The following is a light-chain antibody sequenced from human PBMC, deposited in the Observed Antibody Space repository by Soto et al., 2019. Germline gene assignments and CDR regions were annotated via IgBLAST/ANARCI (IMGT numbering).Light chain of an antibody. CDR2: DVS. Sequence: QSALTQPASVSGSPGQSITISCTGTSSDVGGYNYISWYQQHPGKAPKFMIYDVSYRPSGVSNRVSGSKSGNTASLTISGIQDEDEDDYYCNANTSSSTVVFGGGTKVTVL. V-gene: IGLV2-14*01. J-gene: IGLJ2*01. CDR1: SSDVGGYNY. CDR3: NANTSSSTVV.